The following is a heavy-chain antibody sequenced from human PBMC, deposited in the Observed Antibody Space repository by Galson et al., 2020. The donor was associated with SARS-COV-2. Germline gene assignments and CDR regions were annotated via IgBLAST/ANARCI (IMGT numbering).Heavy chain of an antibody. Sequence: SETLSLTCAVYGGSFSGYYWSWIRQPPGKGLEWIGEINHSGSTNYNPSLKSRVTITVDTSKNQFSLKLSSVPAADTAVYYCARGGIAVAGVGVYYYYGMDVWGQGTTVTVSS. CDR1: GGSFSGYY. J-gene: IGHJ6*02. CDR2: INHSGST. D-gene: IGHD6-19*01. CDR3: ARGGIAVAGVGVYYYYGMDV. V-gene: IGHV4-34*01.